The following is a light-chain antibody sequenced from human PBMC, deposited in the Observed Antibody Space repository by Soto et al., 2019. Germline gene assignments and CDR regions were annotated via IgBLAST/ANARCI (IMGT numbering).Light chain of an antibody. J-gene: IGKJ1*01. Sequence: EIVLTQSPGTLSLSPGARATLSCRASQSVDSRSSVAWYQQKPGQAPRLLIYGASSRATGIPDRFSGSGSGTDFTLTISRLEPEDFAVYYCQQYGRSPRTFGQGTKVDIK. CDR1: QSVDSRS. V-gene: IGKV3-20*01. CDR3: QQYGRSPRT. CDR2: GAS.